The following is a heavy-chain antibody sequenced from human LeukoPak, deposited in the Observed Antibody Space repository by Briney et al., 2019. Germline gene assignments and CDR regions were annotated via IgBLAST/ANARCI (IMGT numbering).Heavy chain of an antibody. Sequence: ASVKVSCKASGYTFTSYGISWVRQAPGQGLEWMGWMNPNSGNTGYAQKFQGRVTITRNTSISTAYMELSSLRSEDTAVFYCARTPLRPAATTPRQLDYWGQGTLVTVSS. J-gene: IGHJ4*02. CDR1: GYTFTSYG. CDR3: ARTPLRPAATTPRQLDY. D-gene: IGHD5-12*01. CDR2: MNPNSGNT. V-gene: IGHV1-8*03.